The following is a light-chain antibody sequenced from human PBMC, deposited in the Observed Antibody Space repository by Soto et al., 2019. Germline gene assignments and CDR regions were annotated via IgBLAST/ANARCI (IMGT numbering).Light chain of an antibody. V-gene: IGKV3-20*01. Sequence: EIVLPQSPDTLALSPGERATLSCRASKSVTSNYLAWYQQKPGQARRLLIFGISSRATGIPDRFSGSGSGTDFTLTIARLEHEDFAFYSYQQYGSSYAFGQGTKLEIK. CDR1: KSVTSNY. CDR3: QQYGSSYA. CDR2: GIS. J-gene: IGKJ2*01.